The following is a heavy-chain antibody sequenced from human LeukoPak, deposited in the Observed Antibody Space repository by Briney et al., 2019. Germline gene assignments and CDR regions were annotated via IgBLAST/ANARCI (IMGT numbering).Heavy chain of an antibody. CDR3: ARLGYCSSTSCYWSRYFDY. CDR1: GFTFSSYW. Sequence: PGGSLRPSCAASGFTFSSYWMSWVCQAPGKGLEWVANIKQDGSEKYYVDSVKGRFTISRDNAKNSLYLQMNSLRAEDTAVYYCARLGYCSSTSCYWSRYFDYWGQGTLVTVSS. V-gene: IGHV3-7*01. CDR2: IKQDGSEK. D-gene: IGHD2-2*01. J-gene: IGHJ4*02.